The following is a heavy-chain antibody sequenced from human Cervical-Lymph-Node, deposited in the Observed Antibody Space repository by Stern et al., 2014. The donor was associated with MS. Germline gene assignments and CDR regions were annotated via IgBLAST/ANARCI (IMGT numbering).Heavy chain of an antibody. CDR1: GGTFSNSA. CDR2: IIPIFGTA. D-gene: IGHD2-21*01. CDR3: ATSAGFYSAMDV. V-gene: IGHV1-69*01. J-gene: IGHJ6*02. Sequence: QMQLVQSGAEVKKPGTSVKVSCRTSGGTFSNSAFSCIRQAPGQGLEWMGAIIPIFGTATYAQMFQGGVTISAHESTNTAYMELSSLRSEDTAVYYCATSAGFYSAMDVWGPGTTVAVSS.